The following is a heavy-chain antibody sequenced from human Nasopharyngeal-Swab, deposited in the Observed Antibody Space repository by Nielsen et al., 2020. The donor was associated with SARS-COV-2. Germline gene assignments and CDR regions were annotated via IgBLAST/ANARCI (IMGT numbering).Heavy chain of an antibody. CDR1: GGSFSGYY. CDR2: INHSGST. Sequence: SETLSLTCAVYGGSFSGYYWSWIRQLPGKGLEWIGEINHSGSTNYNPSLKSRVTISVDTSKNQFSLKLSSVTAADTAVYYCARMGLDYIWGSYLNVFDYRGQGTLVTVSS. V-gene: IGHV4-34*01. CDR3: ARMGLDYIWGSYLNVFDY. J-gene: IGHJ4*02. D-gene: IGHD3-16*02.